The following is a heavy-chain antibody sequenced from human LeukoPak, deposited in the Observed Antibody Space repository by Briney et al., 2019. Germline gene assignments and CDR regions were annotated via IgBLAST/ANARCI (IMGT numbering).Heavy chain of an antibody. D-gene: IGHD2/OR15-2a*01. V-gene: IGHV3-9*01. CDR2: ISWNSGSI. CDR3: ATYSTRNAREFQS. CDR1: GFTFDDYA. J-gene: IGHJ1*01. Sequence: GGSLRLSCAASGFTFDDYAMHWVRQAPGKGLEWVSGISWNSGSIGYADSVKGRFTISRDNAKNSLNLQMNSLRAEDTAMYYCATYSTRNAREFQSWGQGTLVTVSS.